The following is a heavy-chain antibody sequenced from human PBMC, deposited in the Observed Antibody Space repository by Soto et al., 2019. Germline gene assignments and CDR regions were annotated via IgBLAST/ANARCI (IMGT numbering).Heavy chain of an antibody. V-gene: IGHV5-10-1*01. CDR1: GYSFTSYW. J-gene: IGHJ6*02. CDR2: IDPSDSYT. Sequence: GESLKISCKGSGYSFTSYWISWVRQMPGKGLEWMGRIDPSDSYTNYSPSFQGHVTISADKSISTAYLQWSSLKASDTAMYYCARHAGNTVTPNYYYYGMDVWGQGTTVTVS. CDR3: ARHAGNTVTPNYYYYGMDV. D-gene: IGHD4-4*01.